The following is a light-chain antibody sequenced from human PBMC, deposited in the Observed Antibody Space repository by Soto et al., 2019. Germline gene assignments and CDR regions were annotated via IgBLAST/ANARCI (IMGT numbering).Light chain of an antibody. CDR2: WAS. CDR3: HSYDSRLSGSEV. V-gene: IGKV4-1*01. CDR1: QSVLYSSNNKNY. Sequence: DIVMTQSPDSLAVSLGERATINCKSSQSVLYSSNNKNYLAWYQQKPGQPPKLLIYWASTRESGVPDRFSGSKSGTSASLAITGLQAEDEANYYCHSYDSRLSGSEVFGTGT. J-gene: IGKJ3*01.